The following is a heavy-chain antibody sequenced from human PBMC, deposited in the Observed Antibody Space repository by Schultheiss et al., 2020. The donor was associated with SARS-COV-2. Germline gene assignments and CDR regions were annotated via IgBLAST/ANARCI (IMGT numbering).Heavy chain of an antibody. CDR1: GFTFSSYA. Sequence: GGSLRLSCAASGFTFSSYAMSWVRQAPGKGLEWVSAISGSGDKTHYADSVKGRFTISRDNSKNTLYLQMNSLRAEDTALYYCARGSPYDILTGYYEEYYYGMDVWGQGTTVTVSS. CDR2: ISGSGDKT. CDR3: ARGSPYDILTGYYEEYYYGMDV. V-gene: IGHV3-23*01. D-gene: IGHD3-9*01. J-gene: IGHJ6*02.